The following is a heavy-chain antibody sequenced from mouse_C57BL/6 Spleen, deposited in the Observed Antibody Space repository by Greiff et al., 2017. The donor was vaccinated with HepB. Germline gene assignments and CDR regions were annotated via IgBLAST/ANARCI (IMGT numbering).Heavy chain of an antibody. CDR3: ARGGSGYLPFDY. V-gene: IGHV1-50*01. Sequence: QVQLQQPGAELVKPGASVKLSCKASGYTFTSYWMQWVKQRPGQGLEWIGEIDPSDSYTNYNQKFKGKATLTVDTSSSTAYLQLSSLTSEDSAVYYCARGGSGYLPFDYWGQGTTLTVSS. D-gene: IGHD3-2*02. CDR1: GYTFTSYW. J-gene: IGHJ2*01. CDR2: IDPSDSYT.